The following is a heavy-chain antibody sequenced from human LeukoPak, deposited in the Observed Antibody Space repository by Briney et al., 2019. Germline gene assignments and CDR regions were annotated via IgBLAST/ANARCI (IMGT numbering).Heavy chain of an antibody. D-gene: IGHD1-26*01. V-gene: IGHV4-39*07. Sequence: SETLSLTCTVSGGSISGSNYYWGWIRQAPGKGLEWIGSIYYSGITHYNSSLKSRVTISVDMSSNQFSLRLSSVTAADTAVYYCARDGWELGDYWGQGTLVTVSS. CDR1: GGSISGSNYY. CDR3: ARDGWELGDY. CDR2: IYYSGIT. J-gene: IGHJ4*02.